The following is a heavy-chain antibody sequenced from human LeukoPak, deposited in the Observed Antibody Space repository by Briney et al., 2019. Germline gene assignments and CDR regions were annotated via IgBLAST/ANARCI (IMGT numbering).Heavy chain of an antibody. Sequence: GGSLRLSCAASGFTFSNAWMSWVRQAPGKGLEWVGRIKSKTDGGTTDYAAPVKGRFTISRDDSKNTLYLQMNSLRAEDTAVYYCAKDVGIVGVYFDYWGQGTLVTVSS. CDR1: GFTFSNAW. J-gene: IGHJ4*02. CDR3: AKDVGIVGVYFDY. D-gene: IGHD1-26*01. V-gene: IGHV3-15*01. CDR2: IKSKTDGGTT.